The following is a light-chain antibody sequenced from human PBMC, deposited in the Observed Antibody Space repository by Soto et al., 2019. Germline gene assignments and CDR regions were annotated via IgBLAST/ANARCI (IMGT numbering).Light chain of an antibody. CDR1: QSVSSSY. CDR2: GAS. Sequence: ESVLTQSPGPLALSPGEIATLYCRARQSVSSSYLAWYQQKPGQGPRLLTYGASSRATGITDRFSGSGSGTDFTFTISRLEPEDFSVYYSQQYGRSPRYTFGQGTKLEIK. CDR3: QQYGRSPRYT. J-gene: IGKJ2*01. V-gene: IGKV3-20*01.